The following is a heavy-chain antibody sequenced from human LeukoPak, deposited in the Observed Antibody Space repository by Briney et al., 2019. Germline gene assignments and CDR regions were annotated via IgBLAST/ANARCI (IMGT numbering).Heavy chain of an antibody. CDR3: ARLDGLYYYYMDV. D-gene: IGHD3-9*01. CDR1: GGSISSYY. CDR2: IYYSGST. J-gene: IGHJ6*03. Sequence: SETLSLTCTVSGGSISSYYWSWIRQPPGKGLEWIGYIYYSGSTNYNPSLKSRVTISADTSKNQFSLKLSSVTAADTAVYYCARLDGLYYYYMDVWGKGTTVTISS. V-gene: IGHV4-59*12.